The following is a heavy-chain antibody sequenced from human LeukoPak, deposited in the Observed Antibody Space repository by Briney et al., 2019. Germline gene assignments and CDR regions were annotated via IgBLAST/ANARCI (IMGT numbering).Heavy chain of an antibody. V-gene: IGHV4-34*01. Sequence: SETLSLTCAVYGGSFSGYYWSWIRQPPGKGLEWIGEINHSGSTNYNPSLKSRVTMSVDTSKNQFSLKLSSVTAADTAVYYCAKSNGYGLVDIWGQGTMVTVSS. J-gene: IGHJ3*02. D-gene: IGHD3-10*01. CDR2: INHSGST. CDR3: AKSNGYGLVDI. CDR1: GGSFSGYY.